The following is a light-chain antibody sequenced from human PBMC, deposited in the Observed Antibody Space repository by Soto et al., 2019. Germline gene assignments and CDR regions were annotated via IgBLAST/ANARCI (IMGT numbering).Light chain of an antibody. V-gene: IGLV1-40*01. CDR3: QSYDSSLSVV. Sequence: QSVLPQPPSVSGAPGQRVTISCTGSSSNIGAGYDVHWYKQLPGTAPKLLIYGNSNRPSGVPDRFSGSKSGTSASLAITGLQAEDEADYYCQSYDSSLSVVFGGGTKVTVL. CDR2: GNS. CDR1: SSNIGAGYD. J-gene: IGLJ2*01.